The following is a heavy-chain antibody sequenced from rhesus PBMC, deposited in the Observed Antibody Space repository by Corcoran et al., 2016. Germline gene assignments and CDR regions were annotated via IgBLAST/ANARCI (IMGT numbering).Heavy chain of an antibody. CDR2: IFGNSDET. CDR3: TRDSNTNA. V-gene: IGHV4-80*01. D-gene: IGHD1-38*01. CDR1: VFPFPSSW. J-gene: IGHJ4*01. Sequence: QVQLQESGPGLVTPSETLSLTFAVSVFPFPSSWSAWARQPTGKGLEWIGEIFGNSDETFYSTSLKSRVTISKDASKSQVSLKLTSGTAADTAVYYCTRDSNTNAWGQGLLVTVSS.